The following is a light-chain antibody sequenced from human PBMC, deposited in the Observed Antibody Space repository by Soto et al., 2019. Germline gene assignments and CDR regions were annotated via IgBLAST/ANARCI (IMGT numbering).Light chain of an antibody. Sequence: QSVLTQPPSASGSPGQSVTISCTGTSSDVGGYNFVSWYQQHPGKAPKLMIYEVTKRPSGVPDRFSGSKSGNTASLTVSGLQAEDEADYYCTSYAGINIPVVFGGGTKLTVL. V-gene: IGLV2-8*01. CDR1: SSDVGGYNF. CDR2: EVT. CDR3: TSYAGINIPVV. J-gene: IGLJ2*01.